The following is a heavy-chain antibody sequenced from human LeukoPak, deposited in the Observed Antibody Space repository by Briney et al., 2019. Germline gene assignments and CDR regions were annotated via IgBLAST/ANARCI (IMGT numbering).Heavy chain of an antibody. J-gene: IGHJ6*03. V-gene: IGHV3-21*01. CDR1: GFTFSRYS. CDR3: ARDYFDSSDYPQTYYYYYMDV. Sequence: PGGSLTLSCAASGFTFSRYSMNWVRQAPGKGLEWVASISSTSSFIYSADSVKGRFTISRDTAKNSLFRQMNSLRAEDTAIYYCARDYFDSSDYPQTYYYYYMDVWGKGTTVTVSS. D-gene: IGHD3-22*01. CDR2: ISSTSSFI.